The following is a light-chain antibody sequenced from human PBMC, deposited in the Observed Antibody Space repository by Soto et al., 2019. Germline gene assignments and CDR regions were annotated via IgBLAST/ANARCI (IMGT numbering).Light chain of an antibody. CDR1: SSNIGAGYD. CDR2: GSN. CDR3: QAYDRSLGGFVV. Sequence: QSVLTQPPSVSGAPGQRVTISCTGSSSNIGAGYDVHWYHQLPGTAPKLLISGSNNRPSGVPDRFSGSTSGTSASLAITGVQDEDEGDYYCQAYDRSLGGFVVFGGGTKLTVL. J-gene: IGLJ2*01. V-gene: IGLV1-40*01.